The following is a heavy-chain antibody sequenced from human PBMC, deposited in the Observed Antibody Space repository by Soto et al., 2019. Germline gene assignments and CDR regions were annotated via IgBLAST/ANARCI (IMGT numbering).Heavy chain of an antibody. CDR1: GYSFTSYW. CDR2: VYPGDSDT. CDR3: ARYATLSSGWYNWYFDL. D-gene: IGHD6-19*01. J-gene: IGHJ2*01. V-gene: IGHV5-51*03. Sequence: EVQLVQSGAEVKKPGESLKISCKGSGYSFTSYWIGWVRQMPGKGLEWMGIVYPGDSDTRYSPSFQGQVTISADKSISTAYLQWSSLKASDTAMYYCARYATLSSGWYNWYFDLWGRGTLVTVSS.